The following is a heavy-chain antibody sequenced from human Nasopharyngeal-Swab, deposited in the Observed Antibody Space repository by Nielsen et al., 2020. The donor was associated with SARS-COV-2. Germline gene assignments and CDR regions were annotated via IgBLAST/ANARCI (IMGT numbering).Heavy chain of an antibody. D-gene: IGHD6-13*01. V-gene: IGHV3-9*02. CDR1: GFTSDDYA. Sequence: GGSLRLSCAASGFTSDDYAMHWVRQAPGQGLEWVSGITWNSGKGYPDSVKGRFTISRDNARNSLFLQMDSLRPEDTAFYYCAKSLYTSTRSYYFDIWGQGSMVTVSS. CDR2: ITWNSGK. CDR3: AKSLYTSTRSYYFDI. J-gene: IGHJ4*02.